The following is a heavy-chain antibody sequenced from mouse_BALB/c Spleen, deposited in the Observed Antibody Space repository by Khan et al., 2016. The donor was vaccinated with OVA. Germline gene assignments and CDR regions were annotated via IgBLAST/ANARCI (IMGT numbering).Heavy chain of an antibody. CDR1: GYSITSDYA. CDR3: ARVYGGDFDY. V-gene: IGHV3-2*02. Sequence: EVKLEESGPGLVKPSQSLSLTCTVTGYSITSDYAWNWIRQFPGNKLEWMGYISYSGNTKYNPSLKSRISVTRDTSKNQIFLQLNSVTAEDTATYYCARVYGGDFDYWGQGTTRTVSS. CDR2: ISYSGNT. J-gene: IGHJ2*01. D-gene: IGHD2-10*02.